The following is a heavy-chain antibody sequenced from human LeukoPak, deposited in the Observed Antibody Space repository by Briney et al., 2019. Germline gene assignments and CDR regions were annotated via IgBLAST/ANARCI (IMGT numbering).Heavy chain of an antibody. J-gene: IGHJ5*02. D-gene: IGHD3-22*01. Sequence: SVTVSCTASGGTFSSYAISWVRQAPGQGLEWMGGSIPIFCTANYAQRFQGRVTITADESTSTAYMELSSLRSEDTAVYYCASSDSSGYYYGDWFDPWGQGTLVTVSS. V-gene: IGHV1-69*01. CDR3: ASSDSSGYYYGDWFDP. CDR2: SIPIFCTA. CDR1: GGTFSSYA.